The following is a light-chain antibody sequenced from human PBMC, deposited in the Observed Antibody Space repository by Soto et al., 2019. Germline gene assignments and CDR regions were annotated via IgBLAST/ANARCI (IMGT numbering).Light chain of an antibody. CDR3: ISYASTDTWV. CDR1: GTDVGAYNY. V-gene: IGLV2-14*03. Sequence: QSALTQPASVSGSPGQSITISCTGSGTDVGAYNYVSWYQHHPGKAPKLILHDVSSRPSGVSDRFSGSKSGNTASLIISGLRAEDEADYYCISYASTDTWVFGGGTKVTVL. J-gene: IGLJ3*02. CDR2: DVS.